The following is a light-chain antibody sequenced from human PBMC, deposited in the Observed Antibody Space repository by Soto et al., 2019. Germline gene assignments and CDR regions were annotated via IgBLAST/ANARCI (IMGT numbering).Light chain of an antibody. Sequence: QSALTQPRSVSGSPGQSVAISCTGTSRDVDAYDFVSWYQHHPGKAPKLIISEVSKRPSGVSHRFSGSKSGNTASLTISGLQAEDEADYFCCSFAGSFYVFGTGTNSPS. V-gene: IGLV2-11*01. CDR1: SRDVDAYDF. CDR3: CSFAGSFYV. CDR2: EVS. J-gene: IGLJ1*01.